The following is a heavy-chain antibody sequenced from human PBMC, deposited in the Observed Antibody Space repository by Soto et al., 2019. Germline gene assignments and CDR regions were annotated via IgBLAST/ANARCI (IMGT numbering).Heavy chain of an antibody. J-gene: IGHJ4*02. D-gene: IGHD2-21*02. V-gene: IGHV3-23*01. Sequence: PGGSLRLSCAASGFSFTNFARSWVRQAPGKGLEWVAGIGASGDITWYADSVKGRLSISRDNSKNTLYLQLNSLRFEDTAVYYCAKDDFTDRGDDYFDYWGPGTLVT. CDR2: IGASGDIT. CDR1: GFSFTNFA. CDR3: AKDDFTDRGDDYFDY.